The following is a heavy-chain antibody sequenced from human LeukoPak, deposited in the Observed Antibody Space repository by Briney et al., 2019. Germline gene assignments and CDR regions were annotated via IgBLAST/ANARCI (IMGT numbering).Heavy chain of an antibody. V-gene: IGHV3-23*01. D-gene: IGHD6-6*01. Sequence: GGSLRLSCAASGFTFSSYAMSWVRQAPGKGLEWVSAISGSGGSTYYADSEKGRFTISRDNSKHTVYLQMNSLRAEDTAVYYCAKARYSSSWWVVDYWGQGTLVTVSS. CDR2: ISGSGGST. J-gene: IGHJ4*02. CDR1: GFTFSSYA. CDR3: AKARYSSSWWVVDY.